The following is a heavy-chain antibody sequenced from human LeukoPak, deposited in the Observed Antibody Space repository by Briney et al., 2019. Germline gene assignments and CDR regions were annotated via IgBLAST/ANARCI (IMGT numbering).Heavy chain of an antibody. Sequence: SETLSLTCTVSGGSISSYYWSWIRQPPGKGLGWIGYIYYSGSTNYNPSLKSRVTISVDTSKNQFSLKLSSVTAADTAVYYCTCSSGWDRYYYGMDVWGQGTTVTVSS. J-gene: IGHJ6*02. CDR3: TCSSGWDRYYYGMDV. V-gene: IGHV4-59*08. CDR2: IYYSGST. D-gene: IGHD6-19*01. CDR1: GGSISSYY.